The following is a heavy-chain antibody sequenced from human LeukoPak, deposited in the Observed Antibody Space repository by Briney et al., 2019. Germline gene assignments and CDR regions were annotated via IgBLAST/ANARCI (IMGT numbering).Heavy chain of an antibody. Sequence: GGSLRLSCAASGFTFNNAWMSWVRQAPGKGLEWVGRIKSKTDGGTTDYAAPVKGRFTISRDDSKNTLYLQMNSLKTEDTAVYYCTTRGYYYGSGSYYNVAFDIWGQGTMVTVSS. D-gene: IGHD3-10*01. CDR3: TTRGYYYGSGSYYNVAFDI. J-gene: IGHJ3*02. CDR2: IKSKTDGGTT. CDR1: GFTFNNAW. V-gene: IGHV3-15*01.